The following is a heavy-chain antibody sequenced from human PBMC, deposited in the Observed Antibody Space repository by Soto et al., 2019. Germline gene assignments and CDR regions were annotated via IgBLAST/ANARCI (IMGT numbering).Heavy chain of an antibody. CDR1: GGTFRSYA. CDR3: ARLAVAGQVDYYYYYGMDV. J-gene: IGHJ6*02. CDR2: IIPIFGTA. D-gene: IGHD6-19*01. Sequence: XVKVSCKASGGTFRSYAITWVRQAPGHCLEWMGGIIPIFGTANYAQKFQGRVTITADESTSTAYMELSSLRSEDTAVYYCARLAVAGQVDYYYYYGMDVWGQGTTVTVSS. V-gene: IGHV1-69*13.